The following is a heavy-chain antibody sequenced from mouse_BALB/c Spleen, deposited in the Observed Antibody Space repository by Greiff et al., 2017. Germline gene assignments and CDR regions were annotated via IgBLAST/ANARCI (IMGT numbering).Heavy chain of an antibody. CDR1: GFTFSSFG. D-gene: IGHD2-3*01. V-gene: IGHV5-17*02. CDR3: ARSHGYYYFDY. Sequence: EVQRVESGGGLVKPGGSLKLSCAASGFTFSSFGMHWVRQAPEKGLEWVAYISSGSSTIYYADTVKGRFTISRDNPKNTLFLQMTSLRSEDTAMYYCARSHGYYYFDYWGQGTTLTVSS. J-gene: IGHJ2*01. CDR2: ISSGSSTI.